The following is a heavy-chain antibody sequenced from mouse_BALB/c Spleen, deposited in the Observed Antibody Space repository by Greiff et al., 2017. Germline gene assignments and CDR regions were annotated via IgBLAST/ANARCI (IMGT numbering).Heavy chain of an antibody. Sequence: VQLQQSAAELARPGASVKMSCKASGYTFTSYTMHWVKQRPGQGLEWIGYINPSSGYTEYNQKFKDKTTLTADKSSSTAYMQLSSLTSEDSAVYYCARSESLLWWFAYWGQGTLVTVSA. V-gene: IGHV1-4*02. CDR2: INPSSGYT. J-gene: IGHJ3*01. D-gene: IGHD2-10*01. CDR3: ARSESLLWWFAY. CDR1: GYTFTSYT.